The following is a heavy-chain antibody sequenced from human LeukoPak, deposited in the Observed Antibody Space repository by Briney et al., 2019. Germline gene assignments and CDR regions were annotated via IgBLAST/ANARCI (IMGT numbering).Heavy chain of an antibody. CDR1: GFTFSRYW. CDR3: AKTRYSSGWYEFDY. V-gene: IGHV3-23*01. J-gene: IGHJ4*02. CDR2: ISGSGGAT. D-gene: IGHD6-19*01. Sequence: PGGSLRLSCAASGFTFSRYWMNWVRQAPGKGLEWVSGISGSGGATYYADSVKGRFTISRDNSKNTLYLQMNSLRAEDTALYYCAKTRYSSGWYEFDYWGQGTLVTASS.